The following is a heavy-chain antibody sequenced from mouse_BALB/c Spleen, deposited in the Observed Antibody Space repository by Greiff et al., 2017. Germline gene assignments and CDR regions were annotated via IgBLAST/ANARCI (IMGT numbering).Heavy chain of an antibody. CDR1: GYTFTSSW. CDR2: IHPNSGNT. D-gene: IGHD1-1*01. Sequence: QVHVKQSGSVLVRPGASVKLSCKASGYTFTSSWMHWAKQRPGQGLEWIGEIHPNSGNTNYNEKFKGKATLTVDTSSSTAYVDLSSLTSEDSAVYYCARAGYYYGSSYPFAYWGQGTLVTVSA. V-gene: IGHV1S130*01. J-gene: IGHJ3*01. CDR3: ARAGYYYGSSYPFAY.